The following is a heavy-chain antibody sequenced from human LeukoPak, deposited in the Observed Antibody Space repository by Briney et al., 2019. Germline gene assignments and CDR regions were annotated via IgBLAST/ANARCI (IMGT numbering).Heavy chain of an antibody. CDR2: IWYDGSNK. D-gene: IGHD2-2*01. CDR1: GFTFSSYG. CDR3: AKDFEYFGVPAASPFDY. Sequence: GGSLRLSCAASGFTFSSYGMHWVRQAPGKGLEWVAAIWYDGSNKYYADSVKGRFTISRDNSKNTLYLQMNSLRAEDTAVYYCAKDFEYFGVPAASPFDYWGQGTLVTVSS. V-gene: IGHV3-33*06. J-gene: IGHJ4*02.